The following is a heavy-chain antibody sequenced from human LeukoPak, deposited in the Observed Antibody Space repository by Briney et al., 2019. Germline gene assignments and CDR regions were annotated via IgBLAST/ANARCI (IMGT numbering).Heavy chain of an antibody. CDR1: GFTFSSYD. CDR2: IGTAGDT. CDR3: ARGYGDRLGNDAFDI. D-gene: IGHD4-17*01. Sequence: HPGGSLRLSCAASGFTFSSYDMHWVRQATGKGLEWVSAIGTAGDTYYPGSVKGRFTISRENAKSSLYLQTNSLRAGDTAVYYCARGYGDRLGNDAFDIWGQGTMVTVSS. J-gene: IGHJ3*02. V-gene: IGHV3-13*01.